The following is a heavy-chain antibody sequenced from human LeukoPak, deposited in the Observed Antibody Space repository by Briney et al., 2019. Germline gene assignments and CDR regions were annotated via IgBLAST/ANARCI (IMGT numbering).Heavy chain of an antibody. Sequence: ASVTVSFNASGYTFTSYGISWVRQAPAQGREWMGWISAYNGNTNYAQKLQGRVTMTTDTSTSTAYMELRSLRSDDTAVYYCAREVYGCSGGSCYEGENWFDPWGQGTLVTVSS. CDR2: ISAYNGNT. V-gene: IGHV1-18*01. D-gene: IGHD2-15*01. CDR3: AREVYGCSGGSCYEGENWFDP. J-gene: IGHJ5*02. CDR1: GYTFTSYG.